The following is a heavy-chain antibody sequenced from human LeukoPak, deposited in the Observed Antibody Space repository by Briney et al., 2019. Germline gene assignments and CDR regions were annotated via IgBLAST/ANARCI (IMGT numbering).Heavy chain of an antibody. CDR2: IHNSGST. D-gene: IGHD3-16*01. J-gene: IGHJ4*02. CDR1: YDSISSYY. Sequence: SETLSLTCTVAYDSISSYYWSWIRQPPGKGLEWIGYIHNSGSTMYNPSLKSRLAMSLDTSKNQFSLNLNSVTAADTAVYYCARGIRGAADYWGQGTLVTVSS. V-gene: IGHV4-59*01. CDR3: ARGIRGAADY.